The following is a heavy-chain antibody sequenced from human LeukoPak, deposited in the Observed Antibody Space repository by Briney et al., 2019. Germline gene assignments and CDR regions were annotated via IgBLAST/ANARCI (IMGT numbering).Heavy chain of an antibody. CDR2: INPNSGGT. CDR1: GYTFTGYY. J-gene: IGHJ4*02. CDR3: ARDRDVLMVYAGYGY. V-gene: IGHV1-2*02. Sequence: ASVKVSCKASGYTFTGYYMHWVRQAPGQGLEWMGWINPNSGGTNYAQKFQGRVTMTRDTSISTAYMELSRLRSDDTAVYYCARDRDVLMVYAGYGYWGQGTLVTVSS. D-gene: IGHD2-8*01.